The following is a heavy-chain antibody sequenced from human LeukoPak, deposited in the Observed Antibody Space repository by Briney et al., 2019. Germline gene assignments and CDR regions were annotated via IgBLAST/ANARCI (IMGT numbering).Heavy chain of an antibody. V-gene: IGHV3-21*01. D-gene: IGHD5-18*01. CDR3: ARSKTIQLDGMDV. CDR2: ISSSSNYR. CDR1: GLTSSTNS. J-gene: IGHJ6*04. Sequence: GGSLKPSFPAFGLTSSTNSLNWFRQAPGKGREWSSSISSSSNYRFYADSVKGRFTISRDNAKNSLHLQMNSLRAEDTAVYYCARSKTIQLDGMDVWGTGTTVTVSS.